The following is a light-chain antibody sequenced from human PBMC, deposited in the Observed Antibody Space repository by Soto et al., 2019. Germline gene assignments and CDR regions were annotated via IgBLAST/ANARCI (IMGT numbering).Light chain of an antibody. CDR1: QSIGTY. V-gene: IGKV3-20*01. J-gene: IGKJ1*01. Sequence: EIVLTQSPATLSLSPGEGATLSCRASQSIGTYLAWYQHKPGQAPRLLIYDASNRATGIPARFSGSGSGTDFTLTISRLEAEDFAVYYCQQYGSSPQTFGQGTKVDIK. CDR2: DAS. CDR3: QQYGSSPQT.